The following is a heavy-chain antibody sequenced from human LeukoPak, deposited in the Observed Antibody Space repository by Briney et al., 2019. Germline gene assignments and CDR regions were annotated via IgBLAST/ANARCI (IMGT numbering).Heavy chain of an antibody. CDR1: GYTFTSYG. D-gene: IGHD3-9*01. Sequence: ASVKVSCKASGYTFTSYGISWVRQAPGQGLEWMGWISAYNGNTNYAQKLQGRVTMTTDTSTSTAYMELRSLRSDDTAVYYCARGMGPPGYLAWRYYSSGMDVWGKGPPVTVS. J-gene: IGHJ6*04. CDR2: ISAYNGNT. CDR3: ARGMGPPGYLAWRYYSSGMDV. V-gene: IGHV1-18*01.